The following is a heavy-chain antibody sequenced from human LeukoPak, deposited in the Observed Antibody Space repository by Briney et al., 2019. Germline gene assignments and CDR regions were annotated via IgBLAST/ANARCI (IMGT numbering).Heavy chain of an antibody. V-gene: IGHV4-39*01. CDR3: ARFRQVTASSLMDY. D-gene: IGHD2-21*02. Sequence: SETLSLTCTVSGDSIGDRTYYWGWVRQPPGKRLEWLGIISYSRTTYYNPSLKSRVTMSVDTTKHQFSSKLTSVTDADTAVYFCARFRQVTASSLMDYWGQGTLVTVSS. CDR1: GDSIGDRTYY. CDR2: ISYSRTT. J-gene: IGHJ4*02.